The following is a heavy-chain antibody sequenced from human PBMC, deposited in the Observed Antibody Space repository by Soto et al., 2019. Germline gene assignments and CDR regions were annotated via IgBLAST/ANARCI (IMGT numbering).Heavy chain of an antibody. CDR1: RYAFTGYY. V-gene: IGHV1-2*02. Sequence: ASVKVSCKASRYAFTGYYMHWVRQAPGQGLEWMGWINPNSGGTNYAQKFQGRVTMTRDTSISTAYMELSRLRSDDTAVYYCARDSGSYSNYYYGMDVWGQGTTVTVSS. J-gene: IGHJ6*02. CDR2: INPNSGGT. D-gene: IGHD1-26*01. CDR3: ARDSGSYSNYYYGMDV.